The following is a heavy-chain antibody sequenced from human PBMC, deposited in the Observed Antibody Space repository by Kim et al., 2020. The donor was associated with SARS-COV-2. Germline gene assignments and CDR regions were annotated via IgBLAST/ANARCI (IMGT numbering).Heavy chain of an antibody. V-gene: IGHV3-11*06. J-gene: IGHJ6*02. Sequence: KGRFTSSRDNAKNSLYLQMNSLRAEDTAVYYCARDRHSIAATFYYYGMDVWGQGTTVTVSS. CDR3: ARDRHSIAATFYYYGMDV. D-gene: IGHD6-25*01.